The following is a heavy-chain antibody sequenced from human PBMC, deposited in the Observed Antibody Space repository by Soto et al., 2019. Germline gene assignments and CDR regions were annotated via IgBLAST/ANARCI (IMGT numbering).Heavy chain of an antibody. Sequence: QVQLVQSGAEVKKPGSSVKVSCKASGGTFSSYAISWVRQAPGQGLEWMGGIIPIFGTANYAQKFQGRLPITADESTSTAYMELSSLRSEDTAVYYCATKTTRDYYYGMDVWGQGTTVTVSS. D-gene: IGHD4-17*01. J-gene: IGHJ6*02. CDR2: IIPIFGTA. V-gene: IGHV1-69*12. CDR3: ATKTTRDYYYGMDV. CDR1: GGTFSSYA.